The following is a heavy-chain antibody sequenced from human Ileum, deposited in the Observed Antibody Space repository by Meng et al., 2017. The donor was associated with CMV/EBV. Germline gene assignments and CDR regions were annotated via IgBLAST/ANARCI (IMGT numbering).Heavy chain of an antibody. J-gene: IGHJ5*02. Sequence: SLRLSCAASGLTVSGNSMNWVRQAPGKGLEWVSLMYSSGSTKYADSVKGRFTISRDNSKNTLYLQMNSLRVEDTAVYYCAGDGGFSDPWGQGTLVTVSS. CDR3: AGDGGFSDP. D-gene: IGHD3-16*01. CDR1: GLTVSGNS. V-gene: IGHV3-66*01. CDR2: MYSSGST.